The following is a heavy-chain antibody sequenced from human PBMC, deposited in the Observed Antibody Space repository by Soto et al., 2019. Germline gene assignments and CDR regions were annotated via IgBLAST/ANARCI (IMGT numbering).Heavy chain of an antibody. D-gene: IGHD3-9*01. V-gene: IGHV3-30*03. CDR3: AIRYRY. J-gene: IGHJ4*02. Sequence: QVQLVESGGGVVQPGRSLRLSCAASGFTFSSYGMHWVRQAPGKGLEWVAVISYDGSNKYYADSVKGRFTISRDNSKNTLYLQMNSLRAEDTAVYYCAIRYRYRGQGTLVTVSS. CDR2: ISYDGSNK. CDR1: GFTFSSYG.